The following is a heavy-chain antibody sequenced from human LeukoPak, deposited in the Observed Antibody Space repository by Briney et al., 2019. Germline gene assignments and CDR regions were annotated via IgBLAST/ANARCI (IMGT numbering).Heavy chain of an antibody. CDR2: ISYDGSNK. CDR1: GFTFSSYA. CDR3: AHGPGGSGKGYYYYMDV. J-gene: IGHJ6*03. D-gene: IGHD3-10*01. Sequence: RTGGSLRLSCAASGFTFSSYAMHWVRQAPGKGLEWVAVISYDGSNKYYADSVKGRFTISRDNSKNTLYLQMNSLRAEDTAVYYCAHGPGGSGKGYYYYMDVWGKGTTVTVSS. V-gene: IGHV3-30*04.